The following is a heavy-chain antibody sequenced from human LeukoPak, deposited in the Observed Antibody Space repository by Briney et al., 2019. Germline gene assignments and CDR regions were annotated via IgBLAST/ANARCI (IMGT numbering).Heavy chain of an antibody. D-gene: IGHD3-9*01. Sequence: PSETLSLTCTVSGYSISSGYYWGWIRQPPGKGLEWIGSIYHSGSTYYNPSLKSRVTISVDRSKNQFSLKLSSVTAADTAVYYCARGLTGHGGWFDPWGQGTLVAVSS. J-gene: IGHJ5*02. CDR3: ARGLTGHGGWFDP. CDR2: IYHSGST. CDR1: GYSISSGYY. V-gene: IGHV4-38-2*02.